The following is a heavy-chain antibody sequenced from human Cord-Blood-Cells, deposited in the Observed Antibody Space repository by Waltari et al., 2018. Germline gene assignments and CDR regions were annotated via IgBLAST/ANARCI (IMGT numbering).Heavy chain of an antibody. CDR1: GFTFDAYA. D-gene: IGHD2-21*02. J-gene: IGHJ2*01. CDR2: ISWNSGSI. CDR3: AKDMGYGGNSHWYFDL. V-gene: IGHV3-9*01. Sequence: EVQLVESGGGLVQPGRSLRLSCAASGFTFDAYAMHWVLQSPGKGLEWVSGISWNSGSIGYADSVKGRFTISRDNTKNSLYLQMNSLRAEDTALYYCAKDMGYGGNSHWYFDLWGRGTLVTVSS.